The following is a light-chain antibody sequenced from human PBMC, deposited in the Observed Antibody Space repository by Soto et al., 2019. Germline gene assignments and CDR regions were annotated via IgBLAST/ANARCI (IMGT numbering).Light chain of an antibody. V-gene: IGKV3-11*01. CDR2: DAS. CDR3: QPRSNWPMST. J-gene: IGKJ5*01. CDR1: QGVSSS. Sequence: IVWTQYPATLSLSRGERATLSCRASQGVSSSLAWYQQKPGQAPRLLIYDASNRATGIPARFSGSGSGTDFTLTISSLEPEDFAVYYCQPRSNWPMSTFGQGTRLEIK.